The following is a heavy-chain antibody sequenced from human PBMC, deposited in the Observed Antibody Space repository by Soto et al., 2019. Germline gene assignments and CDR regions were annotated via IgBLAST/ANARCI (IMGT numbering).Heavy chain of an antibody. J-gene: IGHJ5*02. CDR3: ARIPRTMCWFDP. CDR2: IYYSGST. V-gene: IGHV4-31*03. D-gene: IGHD3-10*02. Sequence: AFSLTCTVSGGFISSGGYYWIWIRQHPGKGLEWIGYIYYSGSTYYNPSLKSRVTISVDTSKNQFSLKLSSVTAADTAVYYCARIPRTMCWFDPWGQGTLGMVSS. CDR1: GGFISSGGYY.